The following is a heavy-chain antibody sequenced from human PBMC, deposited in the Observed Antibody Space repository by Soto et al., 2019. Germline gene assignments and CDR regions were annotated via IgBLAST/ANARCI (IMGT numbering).Heavy chain of an antibody. CDR3: ASSSAPEGDWFDP. CDR1: GGSIRRRGYY. V-gene: IGHV4-31*03. Sequence: QVQLQESGPGLVKPSQTLSLTCTVSGGSIRRRGYYWSWIRQHPGEGLEWIGFIHYSGITDYNPSLKSRVTISADTSKNQFSLKLSSVTAADTAVYYCASSSAPEGDWFDPWGQGTLVTVSS. J-gene: IGHJ5*02. D-gene: IGHD3-16*01. CDR2: IHYSGIT.